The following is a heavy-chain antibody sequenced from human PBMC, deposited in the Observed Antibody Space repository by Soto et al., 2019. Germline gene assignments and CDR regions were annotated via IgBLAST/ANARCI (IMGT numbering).Heavy chain of an antibody. Sequence: EVQLVQSGGGLVQPGGSLRLSCAASGFTFSNYEMNWVRQAPGKGLEWVSVISSSSTTIYYADSVKGRFTISRDNSKNSVYLQMNSLRTEDTALYFCARGSGLFSDYWGKGTLVT. CDR1: GFTFSNYE. J-gene: IGHJ4*02. CDR3: ARGSGLFSDY. CDR2: ISSSSTTI. D-gene: IGHD2-15*01. V-gene: IGHV3-48*03.